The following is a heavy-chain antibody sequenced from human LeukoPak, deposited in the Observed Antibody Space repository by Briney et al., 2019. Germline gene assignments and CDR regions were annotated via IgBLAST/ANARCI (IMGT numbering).Heavy chain of an antibody. D-gene: IGHD2-21*02. CDR2: IYSGGST. J-gene: IGHJ4*02. CDR1: GFTVSSNY. Sequence: GGSLRLSCAASGFTVSSNYMSWVRQAPGKGLEWVSVIYSGGSTYYADSVKGRFTISRDNSKNTLYLQMNSLRAEDTAVYYCAKGRFSIFGGDYYFDYWGQGTLVTVSS. V-gene: IGHV3-66*01. CDR3: AKGRFSIFGGDYYFDY.